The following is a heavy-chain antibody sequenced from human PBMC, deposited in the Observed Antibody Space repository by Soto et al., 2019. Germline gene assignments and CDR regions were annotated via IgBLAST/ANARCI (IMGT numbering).Heavy chain of an antibody. D-gene: IGHD3-22*01. Sequence: SETLSLTGTVSGGSISSSSDYWGWIRQPPGKGLEWIGSIYYSGSTYYNPSLKSRVTISVDTSKNQFSLKLSSVTAADTAVYYCARQYYYDSSGYYSVPSTLSLDYFAYWGQGTLVTVSS. CDR1: GGSISSSSDY. CDR3: ARQYYYDSSGYYSVPSTLSLDYFAY. J-gene: IGHJ4*02. CDR2: IYYSGST. V-gene: IGHV4-39*01.